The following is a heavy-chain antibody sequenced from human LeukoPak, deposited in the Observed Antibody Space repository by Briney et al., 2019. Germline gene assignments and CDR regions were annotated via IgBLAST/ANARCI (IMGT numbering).Heavy chain of an antibody. J-gene: IGHJ4*02. CDR2: INPNSGGT. Sequence: ASVKVSCKASGYTFTGYYMHWVRQAPGQGLEWMGWINPNSGGTNYAQKFQGRVTMTRDTSISTAYMELSRLRSDDTAVYYCARDPGYYDSSSYFGYWGQGTLVTVSS. CDR3: ARDPGYYDSSSYFGY. CDR1: GYTFTGYY. D-gene: IGHD3-22*01. V-gene: IGHV1-2*02.